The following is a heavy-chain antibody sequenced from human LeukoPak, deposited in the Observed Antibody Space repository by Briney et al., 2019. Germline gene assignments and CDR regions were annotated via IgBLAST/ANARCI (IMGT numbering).Heavy chain of an antibody. J-gene: IGHJ5*02. D-gene: IGHD6-19*01. CDR1: GGTFSNYA. CDR3: ARDQRVAVAGTFDP. Sequence: SVKVSCKASGGTFSNYAISWVRQAPGQGLEWMGGIIPIFGTANYAQKFQGRVTITADKSTSTAYMELSSLRSEDTAVYYCARDQRVAVAGTFDPWGQGTLVTVSS. CDR2: IIPIFGTA. V-gene: IGHV1-69*06.